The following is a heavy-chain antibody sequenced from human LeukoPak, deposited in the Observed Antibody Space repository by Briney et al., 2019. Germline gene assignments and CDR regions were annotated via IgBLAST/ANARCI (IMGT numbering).Heavy chain of an antibody. D-gene: IGHD6-13*01. CDR1: GFTVSSNY. Sequence: GGSLRLSCAASGFTVSSNYMNWVRQAPGRGLEWVSVIYAGGTTYYADSVKGRFTVSRDNSKNTLYLQMNSLRAEDTAVYYCAREGSSSWSDAFDIWGQGTMVTVSS. V-gene: IGHV3-53*01. CDR3: AREGSSSWSDAFDI. CDR2: IYAGGTT. J-gene: IGHJ3*02.